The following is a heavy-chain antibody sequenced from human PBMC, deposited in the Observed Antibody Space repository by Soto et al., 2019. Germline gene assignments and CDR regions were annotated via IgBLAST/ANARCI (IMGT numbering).Heavy chain of an antibody. V-gene: IGHV3-30*18. J-gene: IGHJ5*02. CDR2: ISHDGSNK. CDR3: SKDYGVFNNWFDA. D-gene: IGHD3-10*01. CDR1: GFTFSSYG. Sequence: QVHLVESGGGVVQPGRSLRLSCAASGFTFSSYGMHWVRQAPGKGLEWVAIISHDGSNKDYVDSVKGRFTISRDNSKNTLYLQMNTLRAEDTVVYYCSKDYGVFNNWFDAWGQGTLVTVSS.